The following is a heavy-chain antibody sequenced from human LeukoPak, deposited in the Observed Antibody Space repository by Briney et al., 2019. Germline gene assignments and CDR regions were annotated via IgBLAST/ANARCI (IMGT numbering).Heavy chain of an antibody. Sequence: GASVKVSCKSSGYTFTSYGISWVRQAPGQGLEWMGWISAYNGNTNYAQKLQGRVTMTTDTSTSTAYMELRSLRSDDTAVYYCASSSSARKPFQHWGQGTLVTVSS. CDR3: ASSSSARKPFQH. V-gene: IGHV1-18*01. J-gene: IGHJ1*01. CDR2: ISAYNGNT. CDR1: GYTFTSYG. D-gene: IGHD6-13*01.